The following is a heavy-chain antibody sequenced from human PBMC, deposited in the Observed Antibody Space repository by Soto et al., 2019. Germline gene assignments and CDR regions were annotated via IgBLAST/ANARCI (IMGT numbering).Heavy chain of an antibody. D-gene: IGHD6-6*01. V-gene: IGHV4-30-2*01. CDR3: ARAGRPYSSSLGVGYFDY. Sequence: PSETLSLTCAVSGGSISSGGYSWSWIRQPPGKGLEWIGYIYHSGSTYYNPSLKSRVTISVDRSKNQFSLKLSSVTAADTAVYYCARAGRPYSSSLGVGYFDYWGQGTLVTVSS. CDR1: GGSISSGGYS. CDR2: IYHSGST. J-gene: IGHJ4*02.